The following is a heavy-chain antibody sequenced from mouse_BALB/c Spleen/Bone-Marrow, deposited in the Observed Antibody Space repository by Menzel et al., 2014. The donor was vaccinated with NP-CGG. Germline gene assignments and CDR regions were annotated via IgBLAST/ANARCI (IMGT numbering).Heavy chain of an antibody. Sequence: EAKLVESGAELVKPGASVKLSCTASGFNIKDTYMHWVKQRPEQGLEWLGRIDPANGNTKYDPKFQGKATITADTSSNTGYLQLSSLTAEDTAVYYCAMYYYGSSLFAYWGRGTLVTVSA. D-gene: IGHD1-1*01. V-gene: IGHV14-3*02. CDR1: GFNIKDTY. J-gene: IGHJ3*01. CDR2: IDPANGNT. CDR3: AMYYYGSSLFAY.